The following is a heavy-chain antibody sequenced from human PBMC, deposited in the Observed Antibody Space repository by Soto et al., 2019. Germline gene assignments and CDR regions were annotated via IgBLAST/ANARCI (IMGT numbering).Heavy chain of an antibody. D-gene: IGHD3-10*01. J-gene: IGHJ6*02. CDR3: ARMPVTMVRGVARYGLDV. V-gene: IGHV4-59*12. CDR1: GGSISNYY. CDR2: VFSSGST. Sequence: SETLSLTCTVSGGSISNYYWSWIRQPPGKGLEWIGYVFSSGSTNYNPSLKSRVTISVDTSKNQFSLKLSSVTAADTAVYFCARMPVTMVRGVARYGLDVWGQGTTVTVSS.